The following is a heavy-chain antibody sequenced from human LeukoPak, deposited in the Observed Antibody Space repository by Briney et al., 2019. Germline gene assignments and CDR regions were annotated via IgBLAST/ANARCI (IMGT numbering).Heavy chain of an antibody. CDR2: MRYDENDR. D-gene: IGHD1-26*01. Sequence: GGSLRLSCAAPGFSFSDYDMHWVRQAPGKGLEWVAFMRYDENDRYYADAVEGRFTISRDNSKNTLFLQMNSLTTDDTAVYYCAEGSYYAYWGQGTLVTVSS. J-gene: IGHJ4*02. CDR3: AEGSYYAY. V-gene: IGHV3-30*02. CDR1: GFSFSDYD.